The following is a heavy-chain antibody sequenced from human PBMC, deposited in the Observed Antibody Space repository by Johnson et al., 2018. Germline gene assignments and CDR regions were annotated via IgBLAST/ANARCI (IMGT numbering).Heavy chain of an antibody. CDR3: AKDVVRGGINYSNCYELDV. Sequence: VQLVESGGGLVQPGGSLRLSCAASGFTFTNKAMSWVRQASGKGLEWVSSISGSGSSTYYVDSVKGRFTISRDNSKNMLYLQMNSLRAEDKAVYYCAKDVVRGGINYSNCYELDVWGQGTTVTVSS. V-gene: IGHV3-23*04. CDR1: GFTFTNKA. J-gene: IGHJ6*02. D-gene: IGHD3-10*01. CDR2: ISGSGSST.